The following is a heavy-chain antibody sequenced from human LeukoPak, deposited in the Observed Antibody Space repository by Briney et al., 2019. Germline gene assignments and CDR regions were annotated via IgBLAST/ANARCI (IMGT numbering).Heavy chain of an antibody. CDR1: GFTFDDYA. Sequence: PGRSLRLSCAASGFTFDDYAMHWVRQAPGKSLEWVSGISWNSGSIGYADSVKGRFTISRDNAKNSLYLQMNSLRAEDMALYYCAKSHSSGWYEVGTAIDYWGQGTLVTVSS. D-gene: IGHD6-19*01. CDR2: ISWNSGSI. CDR3: AKSHSSGWYEVGTAIDY. J-gene: IGHJ4*02. V-gene: IGHV3-9*03.